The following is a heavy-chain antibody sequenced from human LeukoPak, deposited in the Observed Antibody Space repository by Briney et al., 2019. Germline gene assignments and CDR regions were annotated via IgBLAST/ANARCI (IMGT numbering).Heavy chain of an antibody. CDR2: IKHDGSEK. CDR1: GFTFSSYW. CDR3: ARVTNTAMVTWYFDY. D-gene: IGHD5-18*01. Sequence: GGSLRLSCAASGFTFSSYWMTWVRQAPGKGLEWVANIKHDGSEKYYVDSVKGRFTISRDNAKNSLYLQMNSLRAEDTAVYYCARVTNTAMVTWYFDYWSQGTLVTVSS. J-gene: IGHJ4*02. V-gene: IGHV3-7*01.